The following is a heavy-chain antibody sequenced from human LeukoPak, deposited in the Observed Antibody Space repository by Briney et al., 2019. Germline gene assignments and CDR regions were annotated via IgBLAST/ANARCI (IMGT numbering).Heavy chain of an antibody. CDR3: ASSRDGYNTIEN. CDR2: INPSGGST. J-gene: IGHJ4*02. D-gene: IGHD5-24*01. CDR1: GYTFTSYY. V-gene: IGHV1-46*01. Sequence: ASVKVSRKASGYTFTSYYMHWVRQALGQGLEWMGIINPSGGSTSYAQKFQGRVTMTRDTSTSTVYMELSSLRSEDTAVYYCASSRDGYNTIENWGQGTLVTVSS.